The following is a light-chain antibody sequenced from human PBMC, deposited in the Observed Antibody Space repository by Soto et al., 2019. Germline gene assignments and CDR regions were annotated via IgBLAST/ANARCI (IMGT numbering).Light chain of an antibody. CDR3: QQRSNWPGT. V-gene: IGKV3-11*01. J-gene: IGKJ1*01. Sequence: EIVLTQSPATLSLSPGERTTLSCRATQSVRSSLAWYLQQPGQAPRLLIYDASKRATGIPARFSGSGSGTDFTLTISSLEPKDFAVHYCQQRSNWPGTFGQGTKVEIK. CDR1: QSVRSS. CDR2: DAS.